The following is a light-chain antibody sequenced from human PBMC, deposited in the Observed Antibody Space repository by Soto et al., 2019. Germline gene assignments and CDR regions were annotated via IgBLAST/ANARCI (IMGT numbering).Light chain of an antibody. Sequence: QSALTQPASVSGSPGQSITISCTGTSSDVGGYNYVSWYQQHPGRAPKLMIFDVTNRPSGVSYRFSGSKSANTASLTISGLQAEDEADYYCSSYTSSGATIFGGGTKLTVL. V-gene: IGLV2-14*03. CDR1: SSDVGGYNY. J-gene: IGLJ2*01. CDR3: SSYTSSGATI. CDR2: DVT.